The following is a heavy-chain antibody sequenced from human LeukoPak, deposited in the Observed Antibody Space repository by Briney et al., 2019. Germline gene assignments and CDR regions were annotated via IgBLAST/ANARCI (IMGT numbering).Heavy chain of an antibody. D-gene: IGHD3-10*01. CDR1: VFTFRIYA. V-gene: IGHV3-23*01. Sequence: GRSLRLSCASSVFTFRIYAMSCVPQAPGKGLECVSGISSSDGSTYYADSVKGRFTISRDNSKNTLYLQMNSLRAEDTAVYYCAKDLWFGDLSFGDYWGQGTLVTVSS. J-gene: IGHJ4*02. CDR2: ISSSDGST. CDR3: AKDLWFGDLSFGDY.